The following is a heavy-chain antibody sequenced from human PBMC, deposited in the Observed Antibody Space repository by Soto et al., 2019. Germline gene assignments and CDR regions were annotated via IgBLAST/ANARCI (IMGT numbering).Heavy chain of an antibody. CDR2: IYPGYSDT. D-gene: IGHD5-12*01. J-gene: IGHJ4*02. CDR3: ARREEIATIHFDY. CDR1: GYSFTSYW. Sequence: GESLKISCKGSGYSFTSYWIGWVRQMPGKGVEWMGIIYPGYSDTRYSASVQGQGTISADKSISTAYLQWSSLKASDTAMSYCARREEIATIHFDYWGQGTLVT. V-gene: IGHV5-51*01.